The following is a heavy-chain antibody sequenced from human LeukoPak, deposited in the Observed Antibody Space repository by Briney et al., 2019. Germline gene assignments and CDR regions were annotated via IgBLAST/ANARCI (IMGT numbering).Heavy chain of an antibody. J-gene: IGHJ4*02. CDR1: GFTFRSYW. CDR2: IKQDGSEK. V-gene: IGHV3-7*03. CDR3: ARDGGYCSGGTCYSTH. Sequence: PGGSLRLSCEASGFTFRSYWMNWVRQAPGKGLEWVANIKQDGSEKYYGDSVKGRFTISRDNAKDSLYLQMNCLRAEDTAVYYCARDGGYCSGGTCYSTHWGQGTLVTVSS. D-gene: IGHD2-15*01.